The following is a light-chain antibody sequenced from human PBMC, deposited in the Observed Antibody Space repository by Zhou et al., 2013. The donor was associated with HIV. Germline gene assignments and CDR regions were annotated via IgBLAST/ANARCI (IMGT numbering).Light chain of an antibody. CDR2: KAS. CDR1: QTINNY. V-gene: IGKV1-5*03. J-gene: IGKJ2*01. Sequence: DIQMAQSPSSLSASIGDTVTITCRASQTINNYLNWYQHKPGKAPKLLMYKASTLQDGVPSRFSGSGSGTDFTLTISSLQPDDFATYFCQQYKTLPYTFGQGTKLEVK. CDR3: QQYKTLPYT.